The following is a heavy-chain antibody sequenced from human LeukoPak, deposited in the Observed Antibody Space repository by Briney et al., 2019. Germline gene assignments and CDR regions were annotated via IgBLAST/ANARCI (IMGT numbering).Heavy chain of an antibody. J-gene: IGHJ4*02. CDR1: GFTFSRHW. V-gene: IGHV3-7*01. Sequence: GGSLRLSCAASGFTFSRHWMTWVRQAPGKGLEWVANIKQDGSEKYYVDSVKGRFTISRDNSKNTLYLQMNSLRAEDTAVYYCARDEWVTGSHGDWGQGTLVTVSS. CDR2: IKQDGSEK. CDR3: ARDEWVTGSHGD. D-gene: IGHD1-26*01.